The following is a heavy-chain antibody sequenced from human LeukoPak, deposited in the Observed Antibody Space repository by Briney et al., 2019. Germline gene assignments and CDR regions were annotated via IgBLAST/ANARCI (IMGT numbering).Heavy chain of an antibody. J-gene: IGHJ4*02. V-gene: IGHV4-34*01. CDR3: ARGRDYFDY. CDR1: GGSFSGYY. Sequence: PSETLSLTCAVYGGSFSGYYWSWIRLPPGKGLEWIGEINHSGSTNYNPSLKSRVTISVDTSKNQFSLKLSSVTAADTAVYYCARGRDYFDYWGQGTLVTVSS. CDR2: INHSGST.